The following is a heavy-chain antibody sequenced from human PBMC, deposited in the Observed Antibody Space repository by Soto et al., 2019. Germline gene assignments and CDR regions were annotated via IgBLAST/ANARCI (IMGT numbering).Heavy chain of an antibody. CDR3: ARVKGKARYDGSGAKYGMDG. Sequence: SETLSLTCAVYGGSFNGYYWSWIRQPPGKGLEWIGEINHSGSTNYNPSLKSRVTISVDTSKNQFSLKLSSVTAADTAVYYCARVKGKARYDGSGAKYGMDGWGQGTTVTVSS. CDR1: GGSFNGYY. J-gene: IGHJ6*02. D-gene: IGHD3-10*01. CDR2: INHSGST. V-gene: IGHV4-34*01.